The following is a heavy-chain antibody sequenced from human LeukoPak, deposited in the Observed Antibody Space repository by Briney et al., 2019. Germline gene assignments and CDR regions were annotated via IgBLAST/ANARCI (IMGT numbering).Heavy chain of an antibody. Sequence: SETLSLTCTVSGGSISSYYWSWIRQPPGKGLGWIGYIYYSGSTNYNPSLKSRVTISVDTSKNQFSLKLSSVTAADTAVYYCVGGSPDAFDIWGQGTMVTVSS. V-gene: IGHV4-59*01. CDR2: IYYSGST. CDR1: GGSISSYY. D-gene: IGHD1-26*01. J-gene: IGHJ3*02. CDR3: VGGSPDAFDI.